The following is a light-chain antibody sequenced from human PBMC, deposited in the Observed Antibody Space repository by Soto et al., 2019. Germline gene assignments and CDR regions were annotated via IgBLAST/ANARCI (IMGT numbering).Light chain of an antibody. J-gene: IGKJ1*01. CDR1: QSVIIN. CDR3: QQYNNWPPWT. V-gene: IGKV3-15*01. Sequence: EIVMTQSPATLSVSPGERATLSCRASQSVIINLAWYQQKPGQAPRLLIYGASTRATGIPARFSGSGSGTEFTLTISSLQSEDFAVYYCQQYNNWPPWTFGQGTKVEIK. CDR2: GAS.